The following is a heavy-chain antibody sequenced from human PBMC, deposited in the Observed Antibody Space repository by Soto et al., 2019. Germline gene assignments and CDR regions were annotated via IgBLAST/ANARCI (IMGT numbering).Heavy chain of an antibody. CDR2: IYPGDSDT. CDR3: ARKVGYCSSTSCQNEDSWFDP. Sequence: GESLKISCKGSGYSFTSYWIGWVRQMPGKGLEWMGIIYPGDSDTRYSPSFQGQVTISADKSISTAYLQRSSLKASDTAMYYCARKVGYCSSTSCQNEDSWFDPWGQGTLVTVSS. V-gene: IGHV5-51*01. CDR1: GYSFTSYW. J-gene: IGHJ5*02. D-gene: IGHD2-2*01.